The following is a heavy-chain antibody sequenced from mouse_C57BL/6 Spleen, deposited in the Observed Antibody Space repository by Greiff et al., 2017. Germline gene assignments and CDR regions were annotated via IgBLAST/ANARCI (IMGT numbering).Heavy chain of an antibody. CDR3: EKWIYGGSHGDWDY. Sequence: EVQLQQSGPVLVKPGASVKMSCKASGYTFTDYYMNWVKQSPGKSLEWIGVINPYNGGTSYNEKFKGKATLTVDKSSSTAYMELNSLTSEDSAVYYCEKWIYGGSHGDWDYWGQGTSVTVSS. CDR2: INPYNGGT. D-gene: IGHD1-1*02. V-gene: IGHV1-19*01. J-gene: IGHJ4*01. CDR1: GYTFTDYY.